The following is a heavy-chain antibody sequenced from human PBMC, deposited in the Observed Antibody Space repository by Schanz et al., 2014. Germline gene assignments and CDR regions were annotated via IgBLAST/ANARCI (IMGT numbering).Heavy chain of an antibody. J-gene: IGHJ6*02. Sequence: QLVQSGSEFRKPGASVKVSCKASGYTFTRYYTHWVRQAPGQGLEWMGIINPSGGSTTYAQKFQGRVTMTSDTSTSTVYMELSSLRSEDTAVYYCARNYGGHSEESDRYGMDVWGQGTTVTVSS. CDR1: GYTFTRYY. CDR3: ARNYGGHSEESDRYGMDV. CDR2: INPSGGST. V-gene: IGHV1-46*01. D-gene: IGHD4-17*01.